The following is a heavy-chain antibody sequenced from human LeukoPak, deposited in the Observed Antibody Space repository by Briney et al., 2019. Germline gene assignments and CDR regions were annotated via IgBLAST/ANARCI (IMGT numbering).Heavy chain of an antibody. CDR3: ARSYIAASGRDAFDI. CDR1: GGSISSYY. V-gene: IGHV4-59*01. D-gene: IGHD6-13*01. J-gene: IGHJ3*02. Sequence: SETLSLTCTVSGGSISSYYWSWIRQPPGKGLEWIGYIYYSGSTNYNPSLKSRVTISVDTSKNQFSLKLSSVTAADTAIDYCARSYIAASGRDAFDIWGQGTMVTVSA. CDR2: IYYSGST.